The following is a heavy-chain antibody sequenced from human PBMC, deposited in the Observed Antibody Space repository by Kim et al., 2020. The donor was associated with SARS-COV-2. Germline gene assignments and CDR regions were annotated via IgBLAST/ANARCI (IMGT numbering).Heavy chain of an antibody. CDR3: ARLPYTAQFAPSHIDH. V-gene: IGHV5-51*01. D-gene: IGHD2-21*02. J-gene: IGHJ4*02. CDR1: GYSFTTYW. CDR2: IYPGHSDT. Sequence: GESLKISCRGAGYSFTTYWVAWVRQTPGNAFEWVGSIYPGHSDTKYSPSFEGHVSISADKSLSLAFLQWDRLRASDTATYFCARLPYTAQFAPSHIDHWGPGARITVSS.